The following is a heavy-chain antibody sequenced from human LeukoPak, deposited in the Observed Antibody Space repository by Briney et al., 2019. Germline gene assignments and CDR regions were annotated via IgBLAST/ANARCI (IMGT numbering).Heavy chain of an antibody. CDR1: GGSISSSSYY. Sequence: SETLSLTCTVSGGSISSSSYYWGWIRQPLGKGLEWIGSIYYSGSTYYNPSLKSRVTISVDTSINHFSLTLTSLTAADTAVYFCSRHEHRALAGDTWGQGTLVTVSS. D-gene: IGHD6-19*01. J-gene: IGHJ5*02. V-gene: IGHV4-39*01. CDR2: IYYSGST. CDR3: SRHEHRALAGDT.